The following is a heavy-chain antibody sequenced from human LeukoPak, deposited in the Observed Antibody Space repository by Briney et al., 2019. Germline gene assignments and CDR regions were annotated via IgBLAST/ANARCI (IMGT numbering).Heavy chain of an antibody. CDR1: GGSISSSSYY. CDR2: IYYSGST. D-gene: IGHD6-19*01. V-gene: IGHV4-39*01. Sequence: SETLSLTCTVSGGSISSSSYYWGWIRQPPGKGLEWIGSIYYSGSTYYNPSLKSRVTISVDTSKNQFSLKLSSVTAADTAVYYCAGGGYSSGWEGDFDYWGQGTLVTVSS. CDR3: AGGGYSSGWEGDFDY. J-gene: IGHJ4*02.